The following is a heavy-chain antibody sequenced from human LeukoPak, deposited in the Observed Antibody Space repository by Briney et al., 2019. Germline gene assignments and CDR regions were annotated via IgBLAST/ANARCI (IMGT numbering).Heavy chain of an antibody. V-gene: IGHV4-59*01. Sequence: SETLSLTCTVSGGSIIGYYWNWLRQPPGKGLDWIGYIYHSGSTNYNPSQKSRVTISVDTSKTQISLKLRAVTAADTAVYYCARSRVWSDYWGYFDYWGQGTLVTVSS. D-gene: IGHD3-3*01. CDR2: IYHSGST. CDR1: GGSIIGYY. CDR3: ARSRVWSDYWGYFDY. J-gene: IGHJ4*02.